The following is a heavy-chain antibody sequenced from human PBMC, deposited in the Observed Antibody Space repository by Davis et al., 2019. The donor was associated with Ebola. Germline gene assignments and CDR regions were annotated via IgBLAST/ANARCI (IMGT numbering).Heavy chain of an antibody. CDR1: GFTFSSYA. CDR2: ISWNSGSI. Sequence: SLKISCAASGFTFSSYAMSWVRQAPGKGLEWVSGISWNSGSIGYADSVKGRFTISRDNAKNSLYLQMNSLRAEDTALYYCAKGGIVVVPAAILEYYFDYWGQGTLVTVSS. D-gene: IGHD2-2*01. V-gene: IGHV3-9*01. CDR3: AKGGIVVVPAAILEYYFDY. J-gene: IGHJ4*02.